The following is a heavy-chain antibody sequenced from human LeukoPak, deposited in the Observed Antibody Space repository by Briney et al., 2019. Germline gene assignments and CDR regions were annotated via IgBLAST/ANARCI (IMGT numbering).Heavy chain of an antibody. Sequence: SQTLSLTCTVSGGSISSGGYYWSWIRQPPGKGLEWIGYIYYSGSTNYNPSLKSRVTISVDTSKNQFSLKLSSVTAADTAVYYCARDNPPGYGSGSYYTNWFDPWGQGTLVTVSS. D-gene: IGHD3-10*01. V-gene: IGHV4-61*08. CDR1: GGSISSGGYY. CDR3: ARDNPPGYGSGSYYTNWFDP. J-gene: IGHJ5*02. CDR2: IYYSGST.